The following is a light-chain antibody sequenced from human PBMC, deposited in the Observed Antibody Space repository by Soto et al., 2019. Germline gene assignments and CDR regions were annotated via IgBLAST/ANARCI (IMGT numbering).Light chain of an antibody. V-gene: IGLV2-8*01. CDR1: SSDVGGYNY. J-gene: IGLJ1*01. CDR2: EVS. CDR3: SSYAGSNNYV. Sequence: QSVLTQPPSASGSPGQSVTISCTGTSSDVGGYNYVSWYQQHPGKAPQLMISEVSKRPSGVPDRFSGSKSGNTASLTVSGLQAEDEADYYCSSYAGSNNYVFGTGTKVTVL.